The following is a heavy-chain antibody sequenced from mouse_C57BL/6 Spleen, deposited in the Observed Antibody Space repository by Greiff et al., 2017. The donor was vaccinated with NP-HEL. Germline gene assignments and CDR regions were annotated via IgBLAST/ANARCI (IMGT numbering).Heavy chain of an antibody. J-gene: IGHJ2*01. D-gene: IGHD2-3*01. Sequence: EVQLVESGGGLVQPKGSLKLSCAASGFSFNTYAMNWVRQAPGKGLEWVARIRSKSNNYATYYADSVKDRFTISRDDSESMLYLQMNNLKTEDTAMYYCVRHGNDGYYSYFDYWGQGTTLTVSS. CDR2: IRSKSNNYAT. CDR3: VRHGNDGYYSYFDY. V-gene: IGHV10-1*01. CDR1: GFSFNTYA.